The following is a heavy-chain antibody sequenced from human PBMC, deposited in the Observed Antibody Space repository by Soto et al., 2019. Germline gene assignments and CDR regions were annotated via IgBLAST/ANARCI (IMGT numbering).Heavy chain of an antibody. CDR2: IKSKTDGETT. D-gene: IGHD2-15*01. V-gene: IGHV3-15*01. Sequence: EVQLVESGGGLVEPGGSLRLSCAASGFTFSNTWMSWVRQAPGKGLEWGGRIKSKTDGETTDYVAPVKGRFTLSRDDSKDTLYLQMSSLKNERSAVSYCTTVSGGRDWVDCGGQGTLGIVSS. CDR1: GFTFSNTW. J-gene: IGHJ4*02. CDR3: TTVSGGRDWVDC.